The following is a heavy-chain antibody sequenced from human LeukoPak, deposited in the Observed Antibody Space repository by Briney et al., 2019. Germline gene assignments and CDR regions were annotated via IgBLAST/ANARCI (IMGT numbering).Heavy chain of an antibody. CDR1: GHTFTSYD. CDR3: ARGYCSSTSCYGLFDP. CDR2: MNPNSGNT. D-gene: IGHD2-2*01. J-gene: IGHJ5*02. Sequence: ASVKVSCKASGHTFTSYDINWVRQAPGQGLEWMGWMNPNSGNTGYAQKFQGRVTMTRNTSISTAYMELSSLRSEDTAVYYCARGYCSSTSCYGLFDPWGQGTLVTVSS. V-gene: IGHV1-8*01.